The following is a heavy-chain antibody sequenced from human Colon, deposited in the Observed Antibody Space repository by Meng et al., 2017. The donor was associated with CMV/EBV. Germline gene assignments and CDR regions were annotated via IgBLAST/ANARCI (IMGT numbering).Heavy chain of an antibody. V-gene: IGHV4-61*08. J-gene: IGHJ4*02. CDR3: AKSRSSTPGIVDD. CDR2: IYDTGIT. CDR1: GVSVTSGAYH. D-gene: IGHD2/OR15-2a*01. Sequence: QGQLEESGPGLVKPSETLSLTCIVSGVSVTSGAYHWSWIRQSPGKGLEWIGYIYDTGITIYNPSLKSRVTIFLETSKNQFSLNLNSMTTADTAVYYCAKSRSSTPGIVDDWGQGTLVTVSS.